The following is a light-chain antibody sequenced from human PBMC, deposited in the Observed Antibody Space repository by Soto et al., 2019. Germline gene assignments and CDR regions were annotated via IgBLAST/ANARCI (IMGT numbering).Light chain of an antibody. Sequence: DIVMTQSPDSLAVSLGERATIKCRSSQSILKSSIKKNSLAWYQQKPGQSPRLLIYWASTRDSGVPDRFSGSGSGTDFTLTISRLQAEDVAVYYRQQYYSSSLTFGGGTKVEIK. CDR1: QSILKSSIKKNS. CDR3: QQYYSSSLT. V-gene: IGKV4-1*01. J-gene: IGKJ4*01. CDR2: WAS.